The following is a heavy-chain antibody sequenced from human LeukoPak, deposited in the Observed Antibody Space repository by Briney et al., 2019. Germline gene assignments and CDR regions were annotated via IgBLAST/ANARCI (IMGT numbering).Heavy chain of an antibody. Sequence: PGGSLRLSCAASGFTFSSYAMSWVRQAPGKGLEWVSAISGSGGSTYYADSVKGRFTISRDNSKNTLYLQMNSLRAEDTAVYYCAKGQRITIFGVVIKYYFDYWAREPWSPSPQ. V-gene: IGHV3-23*01. CDR1: GFTFSSYA. D-gene: IGHD3-3*01. CDR3: AKGQRITIFGVVIKYYFDY. J-gene: IGHJ4*02. CDR2: ISGSGGST.